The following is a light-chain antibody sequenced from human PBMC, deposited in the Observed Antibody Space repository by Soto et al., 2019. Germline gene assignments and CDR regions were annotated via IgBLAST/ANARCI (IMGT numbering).Light chain of an antibody. CDR1: SSDVGGYNY. CDR2: GVS. CDR3: NSYASVNSPVL. Sequence: QSALTQPASLSGSPGQSITISCTGTSSDVGGYNYVSWYQQHPSKAPRLMIYGVSNRPLGVSYRFSGSKSGNTASLTISGLQSEDEADYYCNSYASVNSPVLFGGGTQLTVL. V-gene: IGLV2-14*03. J-gene: IGLJ2*01.